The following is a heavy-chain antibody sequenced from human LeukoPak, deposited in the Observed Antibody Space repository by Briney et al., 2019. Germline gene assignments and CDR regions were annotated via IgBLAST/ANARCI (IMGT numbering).Heavy chain of an antibody. CDR3: AKGYYYDSSGYYRPYYYGMDV. CDR2: ISSSSSYI. Sequence: GGSLRLSCAASGFTFSSYSMNWVRQAPGKGLEWVSSISSSSSYIYYADSVKGRFTISRDNAKNSLYLQMNSLRAEDTAVYYCAKGYYYDSSGYYRPYYYGMDVWGQGTTVTVSS. J-gene: IGHJ6*02. CDR1: GFTFSSYS. D-gene: IGHD3-22*01. V-gene: IGHV3-21*04.